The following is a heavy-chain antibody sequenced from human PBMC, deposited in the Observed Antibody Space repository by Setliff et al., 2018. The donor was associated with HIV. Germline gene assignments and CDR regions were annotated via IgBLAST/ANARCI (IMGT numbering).Heavy chain of an antibody. CDR1: TDSISNFH. CDR3: ARDRSKYGTGSSAYNWFDP. Sequence: SETLSLTCSVSTDSISNFHWSWMRQPAGKGLEWIGRIFGSGTTHYNTTLKRRVTMSIDTSKNQFSLKLNSVTAADTAVYFCARDRSKYGTGSSAYNWFDPWGLGTLVTVSS. D-gene: IGHD3-16*01. V-gene: IGHV4-4*07. J-gene: IGHJ5*02. CDR2: IFGSGTT.